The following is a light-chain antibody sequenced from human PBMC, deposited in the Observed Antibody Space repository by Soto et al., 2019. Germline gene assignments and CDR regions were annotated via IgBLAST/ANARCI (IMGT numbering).Light chain of an antibody. V-gene: IGLV2-8*01. Sequence: QSALTQPPSASGAPGQSVTISCTGTSSDIGTYNYVSWKQQNPGEAPKLILYEVNRRPSGVPDRCSGAKSGNTASLIVSGLQDADEAVYYSNAYAGTNNVDVVFGGGTQLTVL. J-gene: IGLJ2*01. CDR3: NAYAGTNNVDVV. CDR2: EVN. CDR1: SSDIGTYNY.